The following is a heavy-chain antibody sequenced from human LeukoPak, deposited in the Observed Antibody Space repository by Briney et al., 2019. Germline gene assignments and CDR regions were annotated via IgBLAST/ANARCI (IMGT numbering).Heavy chain of an antibody. CDR3: ARSTPLKQQLVSPAIDY. V-gene: IGHV4-39*01. CDR2: IYYSGST. J-gene: IGHJ4*02. CDR1: GGSISSSSYC. D-gene: IGHD6-13*01. Sequence: PSETLSLTCTVSGGSISSSSYCWGWIRQPPGKGLEWIGSIYYSGSTYYNPSLKSRVTISVDTSKNQFSLKLSSVTAADTAVYYCARSTPLKQQLVSPAIDYWGQGTLVTVSS.